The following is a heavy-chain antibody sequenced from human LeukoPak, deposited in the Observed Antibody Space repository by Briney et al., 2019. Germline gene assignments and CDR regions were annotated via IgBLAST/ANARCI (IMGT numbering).Heavy chain of an antibody. CDR1: GGTFSSYT. CDR2: IIPVFGTA. Sequence: GASVKVSCKASGGTFSSYTINWVRQAPGQGLEWMGGIIPVFGTANYVQKFQGRVTITADESASTAYMELSSLRSEDTAVYYCARDSSGYRNWFDPWGQGTLVTVSS. V-gene: IGHV1-69*13. CDR3: ARDSSGYRNWFDP. J-gene: IGHJ5*02. D-gene: IGHD3-22*01.